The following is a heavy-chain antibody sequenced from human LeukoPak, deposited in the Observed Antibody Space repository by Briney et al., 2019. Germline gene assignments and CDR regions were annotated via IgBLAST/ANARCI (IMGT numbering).Heavy chain of an antibody. D-gene: IGHD6-19*01. CDR1: GFTFSSYS. CDR2: IISSSSYI. V-gene: IGHV3-21*01. J-gene: IGHJ1*01. CDR3: ARVFSSGWAAEYFQH. Sequence: GGSLRLSCAASGFTFSSYSMNWVRQAPGRGLEWVSSIISSSSYIYYADSVKGRFTISRDNAKNSLYLQMNSLRAEDTAVYYCARVFSSGWAAEYFQHWGQGTLVTVSS.